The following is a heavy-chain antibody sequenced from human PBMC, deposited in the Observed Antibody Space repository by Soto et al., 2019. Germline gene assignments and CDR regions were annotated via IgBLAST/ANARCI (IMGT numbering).Heavy chain of an antibody. CDR1: GFTFSSYG. J-gene: IGHJ6*02. D-gene: IGHD3-22*01. Sequence: PGGSLRLSCAASGFTFSSYGMHWVRQAPGKGLEWVAVIWYDGSNKYYADSVKGRFTISRDNSKNTLYLQMNSLRAEDTAVYYCARASPYYYDSSGYYQYYYYYYGMDVWGQGTTVTVSS. CDR3: ARASPYYYDSSGYYQYYYYYYGMDV. CDR2: IWYDGSNK. V-gene: IGHV3-33*01.